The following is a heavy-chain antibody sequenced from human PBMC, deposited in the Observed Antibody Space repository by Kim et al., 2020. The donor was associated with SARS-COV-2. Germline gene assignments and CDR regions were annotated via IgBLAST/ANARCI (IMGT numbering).Heavy chain of an antibody. V-gene: IGHV4-59*08. CDR1: GGSISSYY. Sequence: SETLSLTCTVSGGSISSYYWSWIRQPPGKGLEWIGYIYYSGSTNYNPSLKSRVTISVDTSKNQFSLKLSSVTAADTAVYYCARKGRGPYGSGSYYKEIYYYYYGMDVWGQGTTVTVSS. CDR2: IYYSGST. J-gene: IGHJ6*02. D-gene: IGHD3-10*01. CDR3: ARKGRGPYGSGSYYKEIYYYYYGMDV.